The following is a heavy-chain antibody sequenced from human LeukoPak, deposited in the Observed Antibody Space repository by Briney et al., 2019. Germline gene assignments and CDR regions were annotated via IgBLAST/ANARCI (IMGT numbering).Heavy chain of an antibody. CDR3: ASLGLGTFWFDP. J-gene: IGHJ5*02. CDR2: IIPIFGTA. V-gene: IGHV1-69*13. D-gene: IGHD3-16*01. Sequence: ASVKVSCKVSGGTFSSYAISWVRQAPGQGLEWMGGIIPIFGTANYAQKFQGRVTITADESTSTAYMELSSLRSEDTAVYYCASLGLGTFWFDPWGQGTLVTVSS. CDR1: GGTFSSYA.